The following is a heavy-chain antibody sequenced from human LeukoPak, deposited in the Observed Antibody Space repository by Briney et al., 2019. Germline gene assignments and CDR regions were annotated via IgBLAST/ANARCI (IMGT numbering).Heavy chain of an antibody. V-gene: IGHV4-34*01. J-gene: IGHJ4*02. CDR1: GGSFSGYY. D-gene: IGHD5-18*01. Sequence: SETLSLTCAVYGGSFSGYYWSWIRQPPGKGLEWIGEINHSGSTNYNPSLKSRVTISVDASKNQFSLKLSSVPAADTAVYYCAREGSGYSYGHIDYWGQGTLVTVSS. CDR2: INHSGST. CDR3: AREGSGYSYGHIDY.